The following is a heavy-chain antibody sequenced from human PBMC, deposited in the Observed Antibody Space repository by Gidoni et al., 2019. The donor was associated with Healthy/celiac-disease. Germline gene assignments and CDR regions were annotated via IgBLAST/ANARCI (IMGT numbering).Heavy chain of an antibody. CDR3: ARGGGPPAAYYYYGMDV. CDR2: ISYDGSNK. Sequence: QVQLVESGGGVVQPGRSLRLSCAASGFTFSSYAMHWVRQAPGKGLEWVAVISYDGSNKYYADSVKGRFTISRDNSKNTLYLQMNSLRAEDTAVYYCARGGGPPAAYYYYGMDVWGQGTTVTVSS. CDR1: GFTFSSYA. V-gene: IGHV3-30-3*01. D-gene: IGHD2-2*01. J-gene: IGHJ6*02.